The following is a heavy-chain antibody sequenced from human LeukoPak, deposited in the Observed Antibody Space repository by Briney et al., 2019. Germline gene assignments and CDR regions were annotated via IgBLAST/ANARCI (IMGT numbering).Heavy chain of an antibody. Sequence: SETLSLTCTVSGGSISSYYWSWIRQPPGKGLEWDGYVYYSGSTYYNPSLKSRVTISVDTSKNKFSLKLSSVTAADTAVYYCARQTYYYDSSGYYRYYFDYWGQGTLVTVSS. J-gene: IGHJ4*02. D-gene: IGHD3-22*01. V-gene: IGHV4-59*01. CDR2: VYYSGST. CDR1: GGSISSYY. CDR3: ARQTYYYDSSGYYRYYFDY.